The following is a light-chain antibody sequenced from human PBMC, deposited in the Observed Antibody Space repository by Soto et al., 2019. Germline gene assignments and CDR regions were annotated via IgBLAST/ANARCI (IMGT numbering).Light chain of an antibody. CDR3: GTWDSSLNGVV. V-gene: IGLV1-51*01. CDR2: DNN. Sequence: QSVLTQPPSVSAAPGQKVTISCSGSSSNIENNYVSWYQQLPGTAPKLLIYDNNKRPSEIPDRFSGSKSGTSATLGITGIQAGDEADYHCGTWDSSLNGVVFGGGTKLTVL. J-gene: IGLJ2*01. CDR1: SSNIENNY.